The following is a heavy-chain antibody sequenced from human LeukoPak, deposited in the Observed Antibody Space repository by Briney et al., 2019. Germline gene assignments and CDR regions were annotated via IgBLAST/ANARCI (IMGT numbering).Heavy chain of an antibody. D-gene: IGHD3-22*01. J-gene: IGHJ4*02. CDR1: GGSFSGYY. CDR2: IYYSGST. V-gene: IGHV4-34*01. CDR3: ARGKFDSNGYYLDY. Sequence: PSETLSLTCAVYGGSFSGYYWSWIRQPPGKGLEWIGSIYYSGSTYYNPSLKSRVTISEDTSKNQLSLKLSSVTAADTAVYYCARGKFDSNGYYLDYWGQGTLVTVSS.